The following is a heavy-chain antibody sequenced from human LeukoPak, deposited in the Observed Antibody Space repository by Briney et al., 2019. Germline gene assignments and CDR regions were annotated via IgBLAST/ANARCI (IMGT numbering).Heavy chain of an antibody. Sequence: GGSLRPSCAASGFTFSNYAMSWVRQAPGKGLEWVSRINTDGSSTSYADSVKGRFTISRDNAKNTLYLQMNSLRAEDTAVYYCARDSSSSRFDYWGQGTLVTVSS. J-gene: IGHJ4*02. CDR2: INTDGSST. D-gene: IGHD6-6*01. CDR1: GFTFSNYA. CDR3: ARDSSSSRFDY. V-gene: IGHV3-74*01.